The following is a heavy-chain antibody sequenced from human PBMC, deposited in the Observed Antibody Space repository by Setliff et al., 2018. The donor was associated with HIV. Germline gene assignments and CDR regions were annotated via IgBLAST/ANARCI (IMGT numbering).Heavy chain of an antibody. CDR1: XXSLSNTRMG. V-gene: IGHV2-26*01. CDR3: ARYNFRRGYWDYFDY. D-gene: IGHD3-3*01. Sequence: SGPTLVNPTETLTLTCXXXXXSLSNTRMGVSWIRQPPGKALEWLAHIFPNDEKSYSASLKSRLTISEPTSKSQMVLTMTNMDPLDTATYFCARYNFRRGYWDYFDYWGQGTQVTVSS. CDR2: IFPNDEK. J-gene: IGHJ4*02.